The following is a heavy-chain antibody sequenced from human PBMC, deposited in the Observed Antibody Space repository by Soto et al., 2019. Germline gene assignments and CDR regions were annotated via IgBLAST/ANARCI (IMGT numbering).Heavy chain of an antibody. CDR1: GVSFNNNG. J-gene: IGHJ6*04. D-gene: IGHD3-10*01. CDR3: ASILYYGAGSYSPYGMDV. CDR2: VSRPVRTS. Sequence: QVQLVQSGAEVKKPGASVKVSCKTSGVSFNNNGIGWVRQAPGHGLEWIGGVSRPVRTSNYARKFQGRISITEDATTGTVNMEQSRLTAEAPYQYSYASILYYGAGSYSPYGMDVWGEGTAVTVSS. V-gene: IGHV1-69*01.